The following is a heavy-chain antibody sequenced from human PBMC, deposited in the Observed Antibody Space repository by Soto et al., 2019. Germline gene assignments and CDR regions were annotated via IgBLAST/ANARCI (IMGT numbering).Heavy chain of an antibody. CDR1: GYTFTSYY. J-gene: IGHJ6*03. Sequence: QVQLVQSGAEVKKPGASVKVSCKTSGYTFTSYYMHWVRQAPGQGLEWMGIINPSGGSTSYAQKFQDRVTMTRDTSTSPFYMELSSLASEDTAVYYCARNHQQLVPALCQAFGGSYYYYYYYMDVSGKGTTVTVSS. CDR2: INPSGGST. V-gene: IGHV1-46*01. D-gene: IGHD6-13*01. CDR3: ARNHQQLVPALCQAFGGSYYYYYYYMDV.